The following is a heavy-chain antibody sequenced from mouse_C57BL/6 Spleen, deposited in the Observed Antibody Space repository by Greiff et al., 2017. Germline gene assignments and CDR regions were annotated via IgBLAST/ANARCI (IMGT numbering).Heavy chain of an antibody. CDR2: ISSGSSTI. Sequence: VQLKESGGGLVKPGGSLKLSCAASGFTFSDYGMHWVRQAPEKGLEWVAYISSGSSTIYYADTVKGRFTISRDNAKNTLFLQMTSLRSEDTAMYYCAKPPAYYSNYVYFDVWGTGTTVTVSS. J-gene: IGHJ1*03. D-gene: IGHD2-5*01. V-gene: IGHV5-17*01. CDR1: GFTFSDYG. CDR3: AKPPAYYSNYVYFDV.